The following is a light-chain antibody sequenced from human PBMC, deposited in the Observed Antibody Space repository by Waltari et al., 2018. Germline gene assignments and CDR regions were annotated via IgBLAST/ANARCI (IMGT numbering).Light chain of an antibody. J-gene: IGLJ2*01. V-gene: IGLV1-44*01. CDR2: SND. CDR3: AAWDDSLGGPV. CDR1: ISNIGSNT. Sequence: QSLLTQPPSASGTPGQRVTISCSGGISNIGSNTINWYRQFPGTAPKVLIYSNDQRTPGGPERFSGSKSGTSASLAISVLQSVDEADYYCAAWDDSLGGPVFGGGTKLTVL.